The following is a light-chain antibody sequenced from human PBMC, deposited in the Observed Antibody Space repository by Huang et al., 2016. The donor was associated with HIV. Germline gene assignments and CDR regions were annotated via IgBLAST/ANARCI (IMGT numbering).Light chain of an antibody. CDR3: QQSYNAPRT. CDR2: ATS. J-gene: IGKJ1*01. CDR1: ENIRKY. Sequence: DIQMTQSPSSLSAFVGDKVTITCRASENIRKYLNWYQQKPGKAPNLLLYATSSLQSGVPSRFSGSGTGTDFNLTINSLQPEDYATCFCQQSYNAPRTFGQGTKVEIK. V-gene: IGKV1-39*01.